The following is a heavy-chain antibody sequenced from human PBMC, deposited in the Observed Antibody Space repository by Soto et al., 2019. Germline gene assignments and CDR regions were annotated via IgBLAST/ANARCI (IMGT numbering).Heavy chain of an antibody. CDR3: ARAPYDILTGYSSYYYYYGMDV. Sequence: LSLTCTVSGGSISSYYWSWIRQPAGKGLEWIGRIYTSGSTNYNPSLKSRVTMSVDTSKNQFSLKLSSVTAADTAVYYCARAPYDILTGYSSYYYYYGMDVWGQGTTVTVSS. V-gene: IGHV4-4*07. J-gene: IGHJ6*02. CDR2: IYTSGST. CDR1: GGSISSYY. D-gene: IGHD3-9*01.